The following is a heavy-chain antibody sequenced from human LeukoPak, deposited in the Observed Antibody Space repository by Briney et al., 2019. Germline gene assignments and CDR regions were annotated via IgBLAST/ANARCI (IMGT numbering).Heavy chain of an antibody. CDR3: AREGTGGAFDI. CDR1: GGSISSYY. J-gene: IGHJ3*02. Sequence: PSETLSLTCTVSGGSISSYYWSWIRQPPGKCLEWIGYIYYSGSTNYNPSLKSRVTISVDTSKNQFSLKLSSVTTADTAVYYCAREGTGGAFDIWGQGTMVTVSS. V-gene: IGHV4-59*01. D-gene: IGHD3-10*01. CDR2: IYYSGST.